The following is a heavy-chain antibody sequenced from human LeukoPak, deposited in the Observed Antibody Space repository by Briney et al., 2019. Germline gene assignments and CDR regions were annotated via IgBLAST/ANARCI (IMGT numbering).Heavy chain of an antibody. D-gene: IGHD5-18*01. V-gene: IGHV3-23*01. CDR2: ISTGGLTT. J-gene: IGHJ4*02. Sequence: GGSLRLSCAAPGFTFNKYAMTWVRQAPGKGLEWVSTISTGGLTTHYADSVKGRFTISRDNSKDTLYLQMNSLRAEDTAAYYCAKDGDSYGLLDYWGQGTLVTVSS. CDR1: GFTFNKYA. CDR3: AKDGDSYGLLDY.